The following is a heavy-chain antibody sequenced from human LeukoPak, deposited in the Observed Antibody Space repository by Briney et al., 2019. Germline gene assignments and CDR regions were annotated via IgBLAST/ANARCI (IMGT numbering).Heavy chain of an antibody. CDR2: IYYSGST. V-gene: IGHV4-59*01. D-gene: IGHD3-22*01. CDR3: ARVVPYYYDSSGHWYFDL. CDR1: GGSISSYY. Sequence: PSETLSLTCTVSGGSISSYYWSWIRQPPGKGLEWIGYIYYSGSTNYNPSLRSRVTISVDTSKNQFSLKLSSVTAADTAVYHCARVVPYYYDSSGHWYFDLWGRGTLVTVSS. J-gene: IGHJ2*01.